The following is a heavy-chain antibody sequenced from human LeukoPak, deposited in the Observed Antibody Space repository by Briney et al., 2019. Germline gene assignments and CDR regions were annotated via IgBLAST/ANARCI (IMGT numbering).Heavy chain of an antibody. V-gene: IGHV4-4*02. CDR2: INHIGST. CDR1: GGSISSSNW. J-gene: IGHJ6*03. CDR3: ARTTEGGYTNGYFYYYYMDV. D-gene: IGHD5-18*01. Sequence: SETLSLTCAVSGGSISSSNWWSGVRQPPGKGLGWIGEINHIGSTNYNPSLKGRVPISVDNSKNQFSLRLTSVTAADTAVYYCARTTEGGYTNGYFYYYYMDVWGKGTTVTISS.